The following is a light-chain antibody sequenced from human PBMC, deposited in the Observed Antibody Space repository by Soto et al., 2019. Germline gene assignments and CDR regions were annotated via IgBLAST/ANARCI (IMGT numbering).Light chain of an antibody. V-gene: IGKV1-33*01. CDR2: DAS. Sequence: DIQMTQSPSSLSASVGDRVTITCRASQSINKYLNWYQQKPGKAPKLLIYDASNLETGVPSRFSGSGSGTDFTLTISCLQSEDFATYYCQQYYSFPITFGQGTRLEIK. J-gene: IGKJ5*01. CDR3: QQYYSFPIT. CDR1: QSINKY.